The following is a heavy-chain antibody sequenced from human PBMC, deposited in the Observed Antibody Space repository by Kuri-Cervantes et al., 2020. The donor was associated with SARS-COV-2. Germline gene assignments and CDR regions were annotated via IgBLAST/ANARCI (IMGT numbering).Heavy chain of an antibody. CDR3: AKFAKVLLWFGDHYYFDY. J-gene: IGHJ4*02. CDR1: RFTFSSYA. Sequence: GGSLRLSCAASRFTFSSYAMSWVRQAPGKGLEWVSVIYSGGSSTYYADSVKGRFTISRDNSKNTLYLQMNSLRAEDTAVYYCAKFAKVLLWFGDHYYFDYWGQGTLVTVSS. V-gene: IGHV3-23*03. D-gene: IGHD3-10*01. CDR2: IYSGGSST.